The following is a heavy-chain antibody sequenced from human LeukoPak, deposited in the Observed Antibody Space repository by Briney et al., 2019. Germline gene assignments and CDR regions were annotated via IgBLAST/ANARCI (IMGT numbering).Heavy chain of an antibody. CDR3: ARHFNCYYEGVFDF. Sequence: GGSLRLSCAASGFTFSSYAMSWVRQAPGKGLEWVSAISGSGGSTYYADSVKGRFTISRDNSKNTLYLQMNSLRAEDTALYHCARHFNCYYEGVFDFSGQGTLVTVSS. D-gene: IGHD3-22*01. V-gene: IGHV3-23*01. CDR1: GFTFSSYA. J-gene: IGHJ4*02. CDR2: ISGSGGST.